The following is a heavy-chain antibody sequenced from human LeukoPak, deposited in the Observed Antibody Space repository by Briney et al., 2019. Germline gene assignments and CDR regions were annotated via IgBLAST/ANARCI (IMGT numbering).Heavy chain of an antibody. J-gene: IGHJ4*02. CDR1: VRSISLYY. CDR3: ARGRGSLTY. CDR2: FYDTRSP. Sequence: PSETLSLTWTVSVRSISLYYWSWIRQPPGKGLEWIGYFYDTRSPKYNPSLERRVTISVDMSRNQFSLNLTSVTAADTAVYYCARGRGSLTYWGQGTMATVSS. D-gene: IGHD3-10*01. V-gene: IGHV4-59*01.